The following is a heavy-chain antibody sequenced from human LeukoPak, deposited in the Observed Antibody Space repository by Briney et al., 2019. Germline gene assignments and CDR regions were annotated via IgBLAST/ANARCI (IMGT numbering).Heavy chain of an antibody. CDR3: ARDPLIAVAGTSA. CDR1: GGSISSGGYY. CDR2: IYYSGST. Sequence: SQTLYLTCTVSGGSISSGGYYWSWIRQHPGKGLEGIGYIYYSGSTYYNPSLKSRVTISVDTSKNQFSLKLSSVTAADTAVYYCARDPLIAVAGTSAWGQGTLVTVSS. J-gene: IGHJ5*02. D-gene: IGHD6-19*01. V-gene: IGHV4-31*03.